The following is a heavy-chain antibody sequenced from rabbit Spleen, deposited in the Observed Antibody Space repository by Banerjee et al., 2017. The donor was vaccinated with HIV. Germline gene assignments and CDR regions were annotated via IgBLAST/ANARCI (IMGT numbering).Heavy chain of an antibody. V-gene: IGHV1S40*01. CDR3: ARNGGMLNYDL. CDR1: GFSFSSGED. D-gene: IGHD6-1*01. Sequence: QSFDECGRGLVRPGASLARTGRASGFSFSSGEDGCGVRQALGKGLEWLACIYAGTSGGTYSASWANARFNTSTTSSTPVILQMTSPNAAATASSLCARNGGMLNYDLWGPGTLVTVS. CDR2: IYAGTSGGT. J-gene: IGHJ4*01.